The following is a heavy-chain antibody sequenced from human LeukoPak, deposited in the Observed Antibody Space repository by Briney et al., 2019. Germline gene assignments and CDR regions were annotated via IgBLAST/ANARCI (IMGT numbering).Heavy chain of an antibody. Sequence: ASVKVSCKAAGYTFTDYSIHWVRQAPGPGLDLFGRFNPNSFTTNYAQKFQGRVTMTRDTSISTAYMELSRLRSDDTAVYYCARALGRDSGARLYYYDSSGMGRFDYWGQGTLVTVSS. J-gene: IGHJ4*02. V-gene: IGHV1-2*06. CDR2: FNPNSFTT. CDR1: GYTFTDYS. D-gene: IGHD3-22*01. CDR3: ARALGRDSGARLYYYDSSGMGRFDY.